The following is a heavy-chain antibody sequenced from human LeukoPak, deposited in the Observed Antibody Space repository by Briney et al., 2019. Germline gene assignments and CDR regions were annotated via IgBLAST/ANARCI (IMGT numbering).Heavy chain of an antibody. V-gene: IGHV3-23*01. CDR1: GFTFSNYA. CDR2: INNNGVNT. CDR3: ASIVETLYGMDV. J-gene: IGHJ6*02. D-gene: IGHD1-26*01. Sequence: GGSLRLSCAASGFTFSNYAMSWVRQAPGKGLEWVSTINNNGVNTHYADSVKGRFTISRDNSKNTLYLQMNSLRAEDTAVYYCASIVETLYGMDVWGQGTTVTVSS.